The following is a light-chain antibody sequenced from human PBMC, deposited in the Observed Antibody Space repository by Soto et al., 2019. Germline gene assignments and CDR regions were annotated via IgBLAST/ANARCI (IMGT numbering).Light chain of an antibody. CDR3: QQYGRSPPT. J-gene: IGKJ4*01. V-gene: IGKV3-20*01. CDR2: SSS. CDR1: QSLSSSF. Sequence: EIVLTQSPGTLSLSPGERAILSCRASQSLSSSFLAWYQQKPGQAPRLLIYSSSNRATGIPDRFSGGGSGTDFTLTISRLEPADFAVYYCQQYGRSPPTFGGGTKVDIK.